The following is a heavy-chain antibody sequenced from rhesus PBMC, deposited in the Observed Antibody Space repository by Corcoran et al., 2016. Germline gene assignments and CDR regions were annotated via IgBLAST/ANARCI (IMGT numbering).Heavy chain of an antibody. D-gene: IGHD3-34*01. V-gene: IGHV1-200*01. CDR3: ARDAGVIIRTLFDY. J-gene: IGHJ4*01. Sequence: QVQLVQSGAEVKKPGTSVKLSCKASGYTFTSYYINWVRQAPGQVFEWMGRNTPSNGNTGYDQKFQGRVTMTRDTSTSTAYMELNSLRSEDTAVYYCARDAGVIIRTLFDYWGQGVLVTVSS. CDR2: NTPSNGNT. CDR1: GYTFTSYY.